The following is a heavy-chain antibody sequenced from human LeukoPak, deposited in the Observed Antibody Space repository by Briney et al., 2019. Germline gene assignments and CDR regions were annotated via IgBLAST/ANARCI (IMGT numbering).Heavy chain of an antibody. CDR2: IASDGSST. CDR3: ARGRPHGSNY. CDR1: GFTFSSYW. D-gene: IGHD3-22*01. Sequence: GSLRLSCAASGFTFSSYWMNWVRQAPGKGLVWVSRIASDGSSTTYADSVKGRFSISRDNAKNTLYLQMNSLRVEDTAAYYCARGRPHGSNYWGQGTLVTVSS. V-gene: IGHV3-74*01. J-gene: IGHJ4*02.